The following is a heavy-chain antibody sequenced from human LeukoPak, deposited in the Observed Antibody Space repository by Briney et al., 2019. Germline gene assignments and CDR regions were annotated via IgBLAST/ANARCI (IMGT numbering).Heavy chain of an antibody. CDR1: GFTFSTNW. J-gene: IGHJ4*02. D-gene: IGHD3-9*01. Sequence: GGPLRLSCAASGFTFSTNWMSWVRQAPGKGLEWVANIKQDGSDKNYVDSVKGRFTISKDNAKRSLYLQMNSLRVDDTAVDYWAKAGNCFGYWGQGALVTVSS. CDR3: AKAGNCFGY. V-gene: IGHV3-7*01. CDR2: IKQDGSDK.